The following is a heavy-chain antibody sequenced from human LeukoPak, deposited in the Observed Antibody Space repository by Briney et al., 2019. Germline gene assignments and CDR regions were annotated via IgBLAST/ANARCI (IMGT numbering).Heavy chain of an antibody. CDR2: IKEDGSGK. J-gene: IGHJ4*02. CDR3: ARGRGYPIWFFDY. CDR1: GFTFSTFW. Sequence: GGSLRLSCAASGFTFSTFWMSWVRQAPGKGLEWVANIKEDGSGKYYVDSVKGPFTISRGNAKNSLYLQMNSLRAEDTAVYYCARGRGYPIWFFDYWGQGSLVTVSS. D-gene: IGHD3-3*01. V-gene: IGHV3-7*01.